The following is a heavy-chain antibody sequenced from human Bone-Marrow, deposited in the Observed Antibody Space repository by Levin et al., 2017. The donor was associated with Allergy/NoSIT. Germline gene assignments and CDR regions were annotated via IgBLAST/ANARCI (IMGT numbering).Heavy chain of an antibody. D-gene: IGHD6-13*01. Sequence: RASVKVSCKVSGNTLIDLSMHWVRQAPGKGLEWMGGFDPEEGETIYAQNFQGRVTMTEDTSTGTAYMELSSLRSDDTAVYYCAKGPDEASAGPFDYWGQGTLVTVSS. CDR2: FDPEEGET. J-gene: IGHJ4*02. V-gene: IGHV1-24*01. CDR3: AKGPDEASAGPFDY. CDR1: GNTLIDLS.